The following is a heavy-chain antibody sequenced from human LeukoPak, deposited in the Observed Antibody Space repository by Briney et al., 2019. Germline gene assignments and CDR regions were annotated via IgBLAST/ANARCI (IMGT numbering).Heavy chain of an antibody. CDR2: ISSSSSYI. CDR3: ARGKGATESRHYSWFDP. V-gene: IGHV3-21*01. CDR1: GFTFSSYS. Sequence: PGGSLRLSCAASGFTFSSYSMNWVRQAPGKGLEWVSSISSSSSYIYYADSVKGRFTISRDNAKNMLYLQMNSLRAEDTALYYCARGKGATESRHYSWFDPWGQGTLVTISS. J-gene: IGHJ5*02. D-gene: IGHD1-26*01.